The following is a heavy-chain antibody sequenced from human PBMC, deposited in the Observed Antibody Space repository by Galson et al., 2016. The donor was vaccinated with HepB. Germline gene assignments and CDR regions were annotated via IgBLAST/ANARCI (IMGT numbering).Heavy chain of an antibody. CDR1: GLTFSSYN. CDR2: ISSRTRTT. D-gene: IGHD2-15*01. CDR3: ASQWVAVDY. J-gene: IGHJ4*02. Sequence: SLRLSCAVSGLTFSSYNMNWVRQAPGKGLEWVSHISSRTRTTYYADSVKGRLTISRDNAKNSLYLQMNSLRDEDTAVYYCASQWVAVDYWGQGTLVTVSS. V-gene: IGHV3-48*02.